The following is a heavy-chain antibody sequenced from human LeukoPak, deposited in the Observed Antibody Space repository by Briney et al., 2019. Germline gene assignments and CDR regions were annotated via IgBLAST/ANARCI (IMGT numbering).Heavy chain of an antibody. CDR3: VRGRKRYVGIGAADFDY. Sequence: ASVKVSCKASGGTFSSYAISWVRQAPGQGLEWMGVIVPDFATTSYAQNFQGRLTISTDESTSTAYMELSSLRSEDTAVYYCVRGRKRYVGIGAADFDYWGQGILVTVSS. D-gene: IGHD6-13*01. CDR2: IVPDFATT. V-gene: IGHV1-69*05. J-gene: IGHJ4*02. CDR1: GGTFSSYA.